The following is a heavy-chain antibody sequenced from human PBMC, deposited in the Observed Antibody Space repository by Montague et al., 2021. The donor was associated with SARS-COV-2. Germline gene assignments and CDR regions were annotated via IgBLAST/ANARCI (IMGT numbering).Heavy chain of an antibody. CDR1: GDFISTGYY. D-gene: IGHD2-21*02. V-gene: IGHV4-38-2*01. CDR2: NYLPGNA. Sequence: SETLSLTCGVSGDFISTGYYWGWIRQSPGKGLEWVGENYLPGNAYYNPSLKSRVAISVDTSKNQFSLRLTSVTTADTAVYYCARGGVTRAGLDYWGQGTRVTVSS. CDR3: ARGGVTRAGLDY. J-gene: IGHJ4*02.